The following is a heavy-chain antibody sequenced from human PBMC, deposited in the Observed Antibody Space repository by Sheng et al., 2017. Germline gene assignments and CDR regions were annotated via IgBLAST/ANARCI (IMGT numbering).Heavy chain of an antibody. D-gene: IGHD6-6*01. CDR2: ISSSSEYI. V-gene: IGHV3-21*01. CDR1: GFTFSSYS. CDR3: ARDWLGPSSSGYYFDY. J-gene: IGHJ4*02. Sequence: EVQLVESGGGLVKPGGSLRLSCAASGFTFSSYSMDWVRQAPGKGLEWVSSISSSSEYISYADSVRGRFTISRDNARSSLYLQMNNLRAEDTALYYCARDWLGPSSSGYYFDYWGQGTLVTVSS.